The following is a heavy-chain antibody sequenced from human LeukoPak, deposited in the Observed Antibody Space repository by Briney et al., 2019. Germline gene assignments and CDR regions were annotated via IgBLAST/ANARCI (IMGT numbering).Heavy chain of an antibody. Sequence: SETLSLTCTVSGGSISSYYWSWIRQPPGKGLEWIGYIYYSGSTYYNPSLKSRVTISVDTSKNQFSLKLSSVTAADTAVYYCLTFIAAAGYFDYWGQGTLVTVSS. V-gene: IGHV4-59*04. CDR3: LTFIAAAGYFDY. CDR1: GGSISSYY. J-gene: IGHJ4*02. D-gene: IGHD6-13*01. CDR2: IYYSGST.